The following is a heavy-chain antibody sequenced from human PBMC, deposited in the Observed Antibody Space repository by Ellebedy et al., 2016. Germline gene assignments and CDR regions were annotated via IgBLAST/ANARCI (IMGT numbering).Heavy chain of an antibody. Sequence: GGSLRLSCAASGFTFDDYAMHWVRQAPGKGLEWVSAISGSGGSTYYADSVKGRFTISRDNSKNTLYLQMNSLRAEDTAVYYCARDPNSGWYLHGDYFDYWGQGTLVTVSS. CDR3: ARDPNSGWYLHGDYFDY. J-gene: IGHJ4*02. D-gene: IGHD6-19*01. CDR1: GFTFDDYA. CDR2: ISGSGGST. V-gene: IGHV3-23*01.